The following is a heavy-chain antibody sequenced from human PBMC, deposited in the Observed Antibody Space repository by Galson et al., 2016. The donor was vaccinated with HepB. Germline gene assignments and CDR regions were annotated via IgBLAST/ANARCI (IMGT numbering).Heavy chain of an antibody. V-gene: IGHV4-4*02. J-gene: IGHJ4*02. CDR3: ATAPGITVAGIYFFDY. Sequence: SETLSLTCAVSGGSVSSAVWWSWVRQPPGKGLEWIGEIYYTGSTNYNPSLKSRVTISVDKSKNQVSLSLTSVTAADTAVYYCATAPGITVAGIYFFDYWGQGILVTVSS. CDR1: GGSVSSAVW. D-gene: IGHD6-19*01. CDR2: IYYTGST.